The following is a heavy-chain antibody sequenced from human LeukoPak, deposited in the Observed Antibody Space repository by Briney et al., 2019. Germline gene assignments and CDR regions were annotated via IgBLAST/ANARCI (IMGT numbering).Heavy chain of an antibody. D-gene: IGHD3-10*01. CDR3: ARGKVLLWFGESLDY. Sequence: GGSLRLSCAASGFTFCSYSMNWVRQAPGKGLEWVSSISSSISYIYYADSVKGRFTISRDNAKTSLYLQMNSLRAEDTAVYYCARGKVLLWFGESLDYWGQGTLVTVSS. CDR1: GFTFCSYS. CDR2: ISSSISYI. V-gene: IGHV3-21*01. J-gene: IGHJ4*02.